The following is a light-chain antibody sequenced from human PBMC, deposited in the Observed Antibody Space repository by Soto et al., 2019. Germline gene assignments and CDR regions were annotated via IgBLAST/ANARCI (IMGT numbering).Light chain of an antibody. V-gene: IGKV1-39*01. Sequence: DIQMTQSPSSLSASVGDRVTITCQASQDINNYLNWYQQKPGKAPKLLIYDASYLETGVPSRFSGSGSGTEFTLTISTLQAEDFATYFCQESYSSPAVSFGGGTKVDIK. CDR1: QDINNY. J-gene: IGKJ4*01. CDR2: DAS. CDR3: QESYSSPAVS.